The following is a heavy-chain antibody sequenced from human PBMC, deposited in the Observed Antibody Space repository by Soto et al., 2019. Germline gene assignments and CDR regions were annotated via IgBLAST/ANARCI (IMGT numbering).Heavy chain of an antibody. Sequence: QVQIQQWGAGLLKPSETLSLTCAVYGGSFSGHYWSWIRQPPGKGLGWIGEINHSGSTNYNPSLKSRVTISVDSLKKQFSLKLSSVTAADTAVYYCARVSGANYDFWSGYSGFAYYGMDVWGQGTTVTVSS. D-gene: IGHD3-3*01. CDR1: GGSFSGHY. CDR2: INHSGST. CDR3: ARVSGANYDFWSGYSGFAYYGMDV. J-gene: IGHJ6*02. V-gene: IGHV4-34*01.